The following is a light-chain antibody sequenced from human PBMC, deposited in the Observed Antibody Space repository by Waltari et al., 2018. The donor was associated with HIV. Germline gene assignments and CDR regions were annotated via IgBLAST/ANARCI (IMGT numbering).Light chain of an antibody. CDR1: SSDIGAYNH. Sequence: QSALTQPASVSGSRGQSITMSCTGTSSDIGAYNHVSWFQQRPGKAPKLIIYDVTDRPSVVSKRFSGSKSGITASLTISGLQADDEGDYYCSSYTASNTLWVFGGGTKLTVL. CDR2: DVT. V-gene: IGLV2-14*03. J-gene: IGLJ3*02. CDR3: SSYTASNTLWV.